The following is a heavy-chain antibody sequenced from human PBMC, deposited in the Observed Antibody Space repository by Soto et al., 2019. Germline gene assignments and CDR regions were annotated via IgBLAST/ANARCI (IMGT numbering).Heavy chain of an antibody. CDR1: GGSFSGYY. V-gene: IGHV4-34*01. CDR3: ARVESDIVVVVAATDWFDP. D-gene: IGHD2-15*01. J-gene: IGHJ5*02. Sequence: SETLSLTCAVYGGSFSGYYWSWIRQPPGKGLEWIGEINHSGSTNYNPSLKSRVTISVDTSKNQFSLKLSSVTAADTAVYYCARVESDIVVVVAATDWFDPWGQGTLVTVSS. CDR2: INHSGST.